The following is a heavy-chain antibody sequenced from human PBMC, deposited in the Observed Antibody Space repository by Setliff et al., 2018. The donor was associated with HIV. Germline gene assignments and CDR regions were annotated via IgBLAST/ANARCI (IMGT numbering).Heavy chain of an antibody. D-gene: IGHD6-13*01. CDR1: GGTFSSYA. CDR3: ARASSIAAPGMWGNTYFFYMDV. Sequence: SVKVSCKASGGTFSSYAISWVRQAPGQGLEWMGGIIPMFGAANYAQKFQGRVTITTDASTSAAYMELSSLRSDDTAVYYCARASSIAAPGMWGNTYFFYMDVWGKGTTVTVSS. J-gene: IGHJ6*03. CDR2: IIPMFGAA. V-gene: IGHV1-69*05.